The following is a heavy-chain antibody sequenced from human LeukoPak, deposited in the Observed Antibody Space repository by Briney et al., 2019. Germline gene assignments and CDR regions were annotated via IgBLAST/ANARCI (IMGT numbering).Heavy chain of an antibody. J-gene: IGHJ4*02. Sequence: ASVKVSCKASGGTFSSYAISWVRQAPGQGLEWVGRIIPILGIANYAQKFQGRVTITADKSTSTAYMELSSLRSEDTAVYYCAREVLSIAARRSFKFDYWGQGTLVTVSS. CDR3: AREVLSIAARRSFKFDY. CDR1: GGTFSSYA. CDR2: IIPILGIA. D-gene: IGHD6-6*01. V-gene: IGHV1-69*04.